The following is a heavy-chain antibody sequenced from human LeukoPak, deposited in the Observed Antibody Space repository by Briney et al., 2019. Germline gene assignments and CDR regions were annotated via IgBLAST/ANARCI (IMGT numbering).Heavy chain of an antibody. CDR3: ARVGRIVVVIGAFDI. V-gene: IGHV1-69*13. CDR1: VGTFIIYA. D-gene: IGHD3-22*01. J-gene: IGHJ3*02. Sequence: SVKVSFKASVGTFIIYAISWVRQAPGQGLEWMGGIIPIFGTANYAQKFQGRVTITADESTSTAYMELSSLRSEDTAVYYCARVGRIVVVIGAFDIWGQGTMVTVSS. CDR2: IIPIFGTA.